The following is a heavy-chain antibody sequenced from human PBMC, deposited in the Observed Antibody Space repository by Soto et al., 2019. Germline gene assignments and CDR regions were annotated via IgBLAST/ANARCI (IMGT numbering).Heavy chain of an antibody. V-gene: IGHV3-23*01. J-gene: IGHJ6*02. CDR2: ISGSGGST. CDR1: GFTFSSYA. D-gene: IGHD3-22*01. Sequence: GGSLRLSCAASGFTFSSYAMSWVRQAPGKGLEWVSAISGSGGSTYYADSVKGRFTISRDNSKNTLYLQMNSLRAEDTAVYYCAKIRGYYPPWSGYYYGMDVWGQGTTVTVSS. CDR3: AKIRGYYPPWSGYYYGMDV.